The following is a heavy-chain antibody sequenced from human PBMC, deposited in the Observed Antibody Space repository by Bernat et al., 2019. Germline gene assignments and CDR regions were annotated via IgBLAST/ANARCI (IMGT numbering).Heavy chain of an antibody. D-gene: IGHD5-24*01. CDR3: ARALGMATIGYYFDY. CDR1: GFTFSSYD. Sequence: EVQLVESGGGLVQPGGSLRLSCAASGFTFSSYDMHWVRQATGKGLELVSAIGTAGDTDYPGSVKGRFTISRENAQNSLYLQMNSLRAGDTAVYYCARALGMATIGYYFDYWGQGTLVTVSS. J-gene: IGHJ4*02. CDR2: IGTAGDT. V-gene: IGHV3-13*04.